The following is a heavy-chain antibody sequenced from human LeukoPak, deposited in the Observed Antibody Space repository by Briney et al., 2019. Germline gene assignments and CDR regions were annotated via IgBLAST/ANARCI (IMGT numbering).Heavy chain of an antibody. Sequence: GGSLRLSCAASGFIFSSYGMHWARQAPGKGLEWVAVISYDGSNKYYADSVKGRFTISRDNSKNTLYLQMNSLRAEDTAVYYCAKDQEWELLNWGQGSLVTVSS. D-gene: IGHD1-26*01. V-gene: IGHV3-30*18. J-gene: IGHJ4*02. CDR3: AKDQEWELLN. CDR2: ISYDGSNK. CDR1: GFIFSSYG.